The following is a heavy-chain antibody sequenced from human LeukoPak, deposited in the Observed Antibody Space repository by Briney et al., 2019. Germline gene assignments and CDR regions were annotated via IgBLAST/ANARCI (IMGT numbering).Heavy chain of an antibody. J-gene: IGHJ5*02. CDR1: GYTFTSHY. Sequence: ASVKVSCKASGYTFTSHYMHWVRQAPGQGHEWMSMINLGSGITTYAQKFQGRVTMTRDTSTSIVYMELRILGSEDTAVYYCGRALLAGGTGWFAPWGQGTLVTVSS. V-gene: IGHV1-46*01. D-gene: IGHD1-1*01. CDR3: GRALLAGGTGWFAP. CDR2: INLGSGIT.